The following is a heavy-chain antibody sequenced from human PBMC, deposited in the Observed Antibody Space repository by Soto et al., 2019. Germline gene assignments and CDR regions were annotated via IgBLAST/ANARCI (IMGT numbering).Heavy chain of an antibody. D-gene: IGHD3-3*01. J-gene: IGHJ4*02. CDR1: GFTFSSYA. CDR3: ASISYYDFWSGFDY. CDR2: ISYDGSNK. Sequence: GGSLRLSCAASGFTFSSYAMHWVRQAPGKGLEWVAVISYDGSNKYYADSVKGRFTISRDNSKNTLYLQMNSLRAEDTAVYYCASISYYDFWSGFDYWGQGTLVTVSS. V-gene: IGHV3-30-3*01.